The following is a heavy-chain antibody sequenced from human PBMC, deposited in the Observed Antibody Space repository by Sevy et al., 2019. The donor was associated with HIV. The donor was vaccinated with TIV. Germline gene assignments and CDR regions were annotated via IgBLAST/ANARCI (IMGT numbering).Heavy chain of an antibody. J-gene: IGHJ4*02. V-gene: IGHV1-2*02. CDR2: INPNSGGT. CDR1: GYTFTGYY. CDR3: ARGGGYDYYRHFDY. Sequence: ASVKVSCKASGYTFTGYYMHWVRQAPGQGLEWMGWINPNSGGTNYTQKFQGRVTMTRDTSISTAYMELSRLRSDDTAVYYCARGGGYDYYRHFDYWGQGTLVTVSS. D-gene: IGHD5-12*01.